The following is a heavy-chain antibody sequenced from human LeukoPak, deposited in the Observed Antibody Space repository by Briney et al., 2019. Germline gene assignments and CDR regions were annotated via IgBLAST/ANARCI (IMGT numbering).Heavy chain of an antibody. CDR3: AKDRRYDILNGPFDY. CDR2: IRYDGSNK. CDR1: GFTFSSYG. D-gene: IGHD3-9*01. J-gene: IGHJ4*02. Sequence: GGSLRLSCAASGFTFSSYGMHWVRQAPGKGLEWVAFIRYDGSNKYYADSVKGRFTISRDNAKNTLYLQMNSLRAEDTAVYYCAKDRRYDILNGPFDYWGQGTLVTVSS. V-gene: IGHV3-30*02.